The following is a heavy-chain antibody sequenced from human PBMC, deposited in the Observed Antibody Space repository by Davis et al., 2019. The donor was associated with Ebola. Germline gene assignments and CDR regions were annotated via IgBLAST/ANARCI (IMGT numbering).Heavy chain of an antibody. D-gene: IGHD1-26*01. CDR2: IKSKTDGGTT. CDR1: GFTVSSNY. V-gene: IGHV3-15*01. J-gene: IGHJ4*02. CDR3: TTVPRDPDSGSYYFDY. Sequence: PGGSLRLSCAASGFTVSSNYMSWVRQAPGKGLEWVGRIKSKTDGGTTDYAAPVKGRFTISRDDSKNTLYLQMNSLKTEDTAVYYCTTVPRDPDSGSYYFDYWGQGTLVTVSS.